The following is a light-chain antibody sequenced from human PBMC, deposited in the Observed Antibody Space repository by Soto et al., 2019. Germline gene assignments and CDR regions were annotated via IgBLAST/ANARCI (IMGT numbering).Light chain of an antibody. J-gene: IGLJ1*01. CDR2: ANS. CDR3: QSYESSTLSALV. CDR1: SSDIWAAYP. Sequence: QSVLTQPPSLSGAPVQRLTISCTGGSSDIWAAYPLPWNQPLTATAPKHLSYANSNRPSAVPDRFSATKSGISPSPPLTRLEADAEDNYCCQSYESSTLSALVFGSRSKITDL. V-gene: IGLV1-40*01.